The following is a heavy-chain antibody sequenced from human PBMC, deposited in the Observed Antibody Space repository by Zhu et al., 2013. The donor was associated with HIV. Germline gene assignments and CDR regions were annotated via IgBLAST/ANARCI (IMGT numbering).Heavy chain of an antibody. CDR1: GGTFTDHA. CDR3: ARDHNSGYYSYFDY. Sequence: HVQLVQSGAEVKKPGSSVRVSCRTSGGTFTDHAINWVRQAPGQGLEWMGWIIPMFGIGIYAQKFNGRVSITADESTNTVYMTLNSLRFEDTAVYYCARDHNSGYYSYFDYWGQGTLVTVSS. V-gene: IGHV1-69*12. D-gene: IGHD3-22*01. J-gene: IGHJ4*02. CDR2: IIPMFGIG.